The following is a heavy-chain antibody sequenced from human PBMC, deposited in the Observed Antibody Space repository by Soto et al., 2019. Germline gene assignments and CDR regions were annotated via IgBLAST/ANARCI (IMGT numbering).Heavy chain of an antibody. Sequence: QMQLVESGGGVVQPGTSLTLSCVASGFTFSAFGMHWVRQAPGKGLEWVAISSYGGSNKYYGDSVQGRFTISRDNSRDTLYLQMNNLRDEDTAVYYCAKGPLRFPDYGDYAAYSYGMDVWGQGTTVTVSS. CDR2: SSYGGSNK. D-gene: IGHD4-17*01. CDR1: GFTFSAFG. J-gene: IGHJ6*02. CDR3: AKGPLRFPDYGDYAAYSYGMDV. V-gene: IGHV3-30*18.